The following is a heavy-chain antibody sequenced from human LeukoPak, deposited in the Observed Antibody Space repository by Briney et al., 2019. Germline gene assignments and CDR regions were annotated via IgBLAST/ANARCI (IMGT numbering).Heavy chain of an antibody. V-gene: IGHV4-39*01. Sequence: SETLSLTCSVAGGSISSSTNYWGWIRQPPGKELEWIGSIYHSGSTYYNPSLKSRVTISVDTSTNQFSLKLRSVTAADTAVYYCVRHGGYCTSTSCLEYFQHWGQGTLVTVSS. J-gene: IGHJ1*01. D-gene: IGHD2-2*01. CDR1: GGSISSSTNY. CDR2: IYHSGST. CDR3: VRHGGYCTSTSCLEYFQH.